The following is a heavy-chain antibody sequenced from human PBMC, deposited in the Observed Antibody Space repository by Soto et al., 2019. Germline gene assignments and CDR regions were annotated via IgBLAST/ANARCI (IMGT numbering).Heavy chain of an antibody. D-gene: IGHD1-26*01. V-gene: IGHV1-18*01. J-gene: IGHJ4*02. CDR3: ARDRGSYALDY. CDR2: ISSNNGNT. CDR1: GYTFTSYG. Sequence: QVQLVQSGAELKKPGASVKVSCKASGYTFTSYGISWVRPAPGPGREWMGWISSNNGNTNYAQKLQGRVTMTTDTATSTAYMELRSLRSDDTAVYYCARDRGSYALDYWGQGTLVTVSS.